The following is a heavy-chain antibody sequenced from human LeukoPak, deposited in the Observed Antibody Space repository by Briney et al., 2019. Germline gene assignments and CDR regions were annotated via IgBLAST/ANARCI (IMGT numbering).Heavy chain of an antibody. D-gene: IGHD4-17*01. Sequence: ASVKVSCKASGYTFTSYGITWVRQAPGQGLEWMGWISAYNGNTNYAQKLQGRVTMTTDTSTSTAYMELRSLRSDDTAIYYCARDYYGDYEADHWGQGTLVTVSS. V-gene: IGHV1-18*04. J-gene: IGHJ4*02. CDR3: ARDYYGDYEADH. CDR1: GYTFTSYG. CDR2: ISAYNGNT.